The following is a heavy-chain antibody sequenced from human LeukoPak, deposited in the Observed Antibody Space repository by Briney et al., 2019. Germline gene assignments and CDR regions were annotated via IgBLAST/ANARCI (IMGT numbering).Heavy chain of an antibody. D-gene: IGHD2-2*01. CDR2: IFAGGST. CDR3: ARGFAKYQLPTYFYYGMDV. Sequence: PGGSLRLSCAVSGFSVSNNYINWVRQAPGKGLEWVSVIFAGGSTYYADSVQGRFTISRDSSKNTVFLQMNSLRREDTALYYCARGFAKYQLPTYFYYGMDVWGPGATVTVSS. V-gene: IGHV3-66*02. J-gene: IGHJ6*02. CDR1: GFSVSNNY.